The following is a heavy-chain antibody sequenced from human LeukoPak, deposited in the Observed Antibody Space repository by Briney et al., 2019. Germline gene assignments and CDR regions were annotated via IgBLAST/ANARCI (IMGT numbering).Heavy chain of an antibody. V-gene: IGHV4-34*01. J-gene: IGHJ5*02. CDR1: GGSFSGFR. CDR2: IYHSGST. Sequence: SETLSLTCAVSGGSFSGFRWHWIRQPPGKGLEWIGEIYHSGSTNYNPSLKSRVTISVDKSKNQFSLKLSSVTAADTAVYYCARDWEMRCYDSSGYRSFNPWGQGTLVTVSS. D-gene: IGHD3-22*01. CDR3: ARDWEMRCYDSSGYRSFNP.